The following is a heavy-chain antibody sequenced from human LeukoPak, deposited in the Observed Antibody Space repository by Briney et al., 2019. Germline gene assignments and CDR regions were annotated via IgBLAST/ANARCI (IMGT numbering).Heavy chain of an antibody. Sequence: ASVKVSCRASGYTFSDHYMHWMRQAPGQGLEWMGWIKPNSGVAIYAQRFQGRVTLTTDTSISTAYMELRSLRSDDTAVYYCARVEQSYYYMDVWGKGTTVTISS. V-gene: IGHV1-2*02. D-gene: IGHD6-19*01. CDR2: IKPNSGVA. CDR1: GYTFSDHY. J-gene: IGHJ6*03. CDR3: ARVEQSYYYMDV.